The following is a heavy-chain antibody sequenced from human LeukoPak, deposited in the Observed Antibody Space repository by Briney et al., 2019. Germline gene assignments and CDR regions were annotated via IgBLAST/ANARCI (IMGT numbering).Heavy chain of an antibody. CDR2: IYYSGST. J-gene: IGHJ4*01. V-gene: IGHV4-59*08. CDR1: GGSISSYY. D-gene: IGHD3-3*01. Sequence: SETLSLTCTVSGGSISSYYWSWIRQPPGKGLEWIGYIYYSGSTNYNPSLKSRVTISVDTSKNQFSLKLSSVTAADTAVYYCARSTPNYDFWSDYPYYFDYWGQGTLVTVSS. CDR3: ARSTPNYDFWSDYPYYFDY.